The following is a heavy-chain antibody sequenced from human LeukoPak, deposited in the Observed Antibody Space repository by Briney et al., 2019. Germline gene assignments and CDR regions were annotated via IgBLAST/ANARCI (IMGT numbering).Heavy chain of an antibody. CDR1: GFTFSSYA. J-gene: IGHJ4*02. V-gene: IGHV3-30*04. Sequence: GRSLRLSCAASGFTFSSYAMHWVRQAPGKGLEWVAVTSFDGGSKYYADSVQGRFTISRDNSKNTLYLQMNSLRAEDTAVYYCARPTGITWNYYLDSWGQGTLVTVSS. D-gene: IGHD1-7*01. CDR2: TSFDGGSK. CDR3: ARPTGITWNYYLDS.